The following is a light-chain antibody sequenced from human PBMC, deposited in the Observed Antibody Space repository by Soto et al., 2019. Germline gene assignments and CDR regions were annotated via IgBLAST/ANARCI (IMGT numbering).Light chain of an antibody. CDR1: NSDVGLYDF. CDR3: ISYTSDDVRYV. Sequence: QSALTQPASVSGTPGQSITISCTGSNSDVGLYDFVSWYQHHPGRAPKLIVSEVSHRPSGTSNRFSGSKSGNTASLTISGLQSEDEADYYCISYTSDDVRYVFGTGTKVTVL. J-gene: IGLJ1*01. CDR2: EVS. V-gene: IGLV2-14*01.